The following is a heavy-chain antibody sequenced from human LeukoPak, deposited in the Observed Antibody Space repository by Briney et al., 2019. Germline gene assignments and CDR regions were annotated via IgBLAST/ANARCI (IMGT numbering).Heavy chain of an antibody. CDR1: EFTFSGYW. Sequence: GGSLRLSCAASEFTFSGYWMSWVRQAPGKGLEWVSAISGSGGSTYYADSVKGRFTISRDNSKNTLYLQMNSLRAEDTAVYYCAKALYSMATDYWGQGTLVTVSS. CDR3: AKALYSMATDY. D-gene: IGHD2/OR15-2a*01. V-gene: IGHV3-23*01. J-gene: IGHJ4*02. CDR2: ISGSGGST.